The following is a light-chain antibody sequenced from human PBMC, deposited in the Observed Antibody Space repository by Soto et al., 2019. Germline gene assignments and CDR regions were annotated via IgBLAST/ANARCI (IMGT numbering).Light chain of an antibody. V-gene: IGLV3-21*04. J-gene: IGLJ2*01. Sequence: SYELTQPPSVAVAPGETASITCGGNNIGSKSVHWYQQKPGQAPVLVIYYDNDRPSGIPERFSGSNSGNTATLTNSRVEAGDEADYYCQVWDTGSDHLVFGGGTKLTVL. CDR3: QVWDTGSDHLV. CDR2: YDN. CDR1: NIGSKS.